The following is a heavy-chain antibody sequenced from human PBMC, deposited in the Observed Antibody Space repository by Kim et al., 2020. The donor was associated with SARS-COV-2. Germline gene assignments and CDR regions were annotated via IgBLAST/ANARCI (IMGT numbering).Heavy chain of an antibody. V-gene: IGHV1-69*13. CDR1: GGTFSSYA. J-gene: IGHJ3*02. D-gene: IGHD3-16*01. CDR3: ARDGGGGTDAFDI. CDR2: IIPIFGTA. Sequence: SVKVSCKASGGTFSSYAISWVRQAPGQGLEWMGGIIPIFGTANYAQKFQGRVTITADESTSTAYMELSSLRSEDTAVYYCARDGGGGTDAFDIWGQGTMVTVSS.